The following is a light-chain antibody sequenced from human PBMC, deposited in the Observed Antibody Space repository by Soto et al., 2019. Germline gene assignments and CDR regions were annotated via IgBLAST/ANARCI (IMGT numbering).Light chain of an antibody. CDR3: CSSAGASTI. CDR2: EGT. CDR1: SSDVGSYNF. Sequence: QSALTQPASVSGSPGQSITISCTGTSSDVGSYNFVSWFQQHPGKVPKLIIYEGTERPSGVSNRFSASKSGNTASLTISGLQPEDEADYYCCSSAGASTIFGGGTKLTVL. J-gene: IGLJ2*01. V-gene: IGLV2-23*01.